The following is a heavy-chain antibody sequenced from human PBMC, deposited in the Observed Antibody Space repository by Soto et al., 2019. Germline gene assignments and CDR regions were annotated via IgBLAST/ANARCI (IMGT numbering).Heavy chain of an antibody. CDR3: ATPPPHYDFWSGYYNYFDY. CDR1: GFTFSSYG. Sequence: GGSLRLSCAASGFTFSSYGMHWVRQAPGKGLEWVAVISYDGSNKYYADSVKGRFTISRDNSKNTLYLQMNSLRAEDTAVYYCATPPPHYDFWSGYYNYFDYWGQGTLFTVSS. D-gene: IGHD3-3*01. CDR2: ISYDGSNK. J-gene: IGHJ4*02. V-gene: IGHV3-30*03.